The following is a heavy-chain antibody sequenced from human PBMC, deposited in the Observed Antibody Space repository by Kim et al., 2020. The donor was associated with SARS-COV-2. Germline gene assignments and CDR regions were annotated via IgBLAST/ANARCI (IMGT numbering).Heavy chain of an antibody. J-gene: IGHJ4*02. CDR1: GFTFSSYG. D-gene: IGHD3-22*01. Sequence: GGSLRLSCAASGFTFSSYGMHWVRQAPGKGLEWVAVISYDGSNKYYADSVKGRFTISRDNSKNTLYLQMNSLRAEDTAVYYCAKDRGTMIVHFYYFDYWGQGTLVTVSS. CDR2: ISYDGSNK. V-gene: IGHV3-30*18. CDR3: AKDRGTMIVHFYYFDY.